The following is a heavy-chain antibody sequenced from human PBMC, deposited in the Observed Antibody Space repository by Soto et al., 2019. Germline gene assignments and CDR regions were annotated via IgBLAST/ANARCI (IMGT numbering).Heavy chain of an antibody. V-gene: IGHV3-66*01. CDR1: GFTVRNNY. D-gene: IGHD3-10*01. Sequence: EVPLVESGGGLVQPGGSLRLSCAASGFTVRNNYISWVRQAPGKGLEWVSLIDDDATTYYADSVKGRFTISRDNSKNTLYLQLNSLRAEDTAVYYCARGHYGSPPGYFDYWGQGTLVSVSS. CDR2: IDDDATT. J-gene: IGHJ4*02. CDR3: ARGHYGSPPGYFDY.